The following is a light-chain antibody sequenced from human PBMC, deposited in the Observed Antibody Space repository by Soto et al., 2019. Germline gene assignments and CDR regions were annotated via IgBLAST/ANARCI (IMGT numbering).Light chain of an antibody. CDR3: QQYNNWPWT. CDR2: GAS. Sequence: EIVMTQSPATLSVSPGERATLSCRASQSVSSNLAWYQEKPGQAPRLLIYGASTRATGIPARFSGSGSGTEFTLTISILKSEEFAVYYCQQYNNWPWTFGQWTKVEIK. J-gene: IGKJ1*01. V-gene: IGKV3-15*01. CDR1: QSVSSN.